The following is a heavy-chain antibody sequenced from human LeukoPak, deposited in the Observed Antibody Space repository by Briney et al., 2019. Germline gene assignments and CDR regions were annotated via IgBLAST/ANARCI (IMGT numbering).Heavy chain of an antibody. J-gene: IGHJ4*02. D-gene: IGHD6-19*01. V-gene: IGHV3-9*01. CDR2: ISWNSGSI. CDR1: GFTFDDYA. Sequence: GRSLRLSCAASGFTFDDYAMHWVRQAPGKSLEWVSGISWNSGSIGYADSVKSRFTISRDNAKNSLYLQMNSLRAEDTALYYCAKGSGLYYFDYWGQGTLVTVSS. CDR3: AKGSGLYYFDY.